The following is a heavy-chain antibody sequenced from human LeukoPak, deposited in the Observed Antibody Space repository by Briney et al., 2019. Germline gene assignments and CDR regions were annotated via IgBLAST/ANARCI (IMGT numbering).Heavy chain of an antibody. Sequence: GGSLRLSCAASGFIFSQYSMNWVRQAPGKGLVWVSRIASDGSSTTYADSVKGRFSISRDNAKNTLYLQMNSLRVEDTAVYYCARGRPHGNDYWGQGTLVTVSS. CDR3: ARGRPHGNDY. J-gene: IGHJ4*02. D-gene: IGHD4-23*01. V-gene: IGHV3-74*01. CDR2: IASDGSST. CDR1: GFIFSQYS.